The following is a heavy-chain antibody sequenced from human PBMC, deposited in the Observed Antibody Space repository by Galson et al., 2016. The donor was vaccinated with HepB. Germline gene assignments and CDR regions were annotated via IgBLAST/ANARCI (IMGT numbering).Heavy chain of an antibody. J-gene: IGHJ5*02. CDR3: AKGNGYCRGGSCHFDRRA. D-gene: IGHD2-15*01. Sequence: SLRLSCAASGFTFSNYHMNWVRQSQERGLEWVSFVSSGGDTTYYIDSARGRFTVSRDNSKDTLYLQMDNLRAEDTATYYCAKGNGYCRGGSCHFDRRAWGLGTLVTVSS. V-gene: IGHV3-23*03. CDR2: VSSGGDTT. CDR1: GFTFSNYH.